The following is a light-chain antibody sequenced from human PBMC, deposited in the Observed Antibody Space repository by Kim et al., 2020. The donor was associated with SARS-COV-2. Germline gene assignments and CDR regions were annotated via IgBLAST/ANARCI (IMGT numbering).Light chain of an antibody. CDR1: SLRNYY. Sequence: VALGQTVRITCQGDSLRNYYASWYQQKPGQAPVLVFYGKNNRPSGIPERFSGSSSRNTASLTITRTQAEDEADYYCNSRDSSGVVFGGGTRVTVL. J-gene: IGLJ2*01. CDR2: GKN. CDR3: NSRDSSGVV. V-gene: IGLV3-19*01.